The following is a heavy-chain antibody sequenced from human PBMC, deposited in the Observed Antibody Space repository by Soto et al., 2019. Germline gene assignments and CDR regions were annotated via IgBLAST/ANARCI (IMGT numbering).Heavy chain of an antibody. Sequence: QVQLVESGGGVVQPGRSLRLSCAASGFTFSSYGMHWVRQAPGKGLEWVAVISYDGSNKYYADSVNGRVTISRDNSKNTLYLQMNSLRAEDTAVYYCANDSGVPVTLALYYYDYGMDVWGQGTTVTVSS. CDR2: ISYDGSNK. J-gene: IGHJ6*02. D-gene: IGHD4-4*01. V-gene: IGHV3-30*18. CDR1: GFTFSSYG. CDR3: ANDSGVPVTLALYYYDYGMDV.